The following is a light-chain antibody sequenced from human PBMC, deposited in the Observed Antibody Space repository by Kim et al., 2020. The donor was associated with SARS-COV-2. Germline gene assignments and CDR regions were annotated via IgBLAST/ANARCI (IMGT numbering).Light chain of an antibody. Sequence: ASVGDRLTITCQTSQDINNYLNWYEQKPGKAPKPLIYDASNLETGVPSRFSGSGSETDFTFTITSLQPDDIATYYCQQFDDLPITFGGGTKVDIK. CDR2: DAS. J-gene: IGKJ4*02. CDR3: QQFDDLPIT. V-gene: IGKV1-33*01. CDR1: QDINNY.